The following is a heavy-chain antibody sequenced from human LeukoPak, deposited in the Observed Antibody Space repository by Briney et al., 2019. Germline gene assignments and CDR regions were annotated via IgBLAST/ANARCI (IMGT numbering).Heavy chain of an antibody. D-gene: IGHD1-26*01. CDR2: IYSDAST. CDR3: TREAGATDY. J-gene: IGHJ4*02. CDR1: GFTASSSY. V-gene: IGHV3-66*01. Sequence: GGSLRLSCAVSGFTASSSYMSWVRQAPGKGLEWVSIIYSDASTYYADSVKGRFSISRDNSKNILYLQMNSLRAEDTALYYCTREAGATDYWGQGTLVTVSS.